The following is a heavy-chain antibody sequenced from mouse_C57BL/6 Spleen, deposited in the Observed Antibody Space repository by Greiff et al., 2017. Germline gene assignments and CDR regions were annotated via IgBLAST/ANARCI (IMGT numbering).Heavy chain of an antibody. Sequence: EVKLVESGEGLVKPGGSLKLSCAASGFTFSSYAMSWVRQTPGKRLEWVAYISSGGDYIYYADTVKGRFTISRDNARNTLYLQMSSLKSEDTAMYYCTRDSAYYGSSYGYFDVWGTGTTVTVSS. CDR2: ISSGGDYI. V-gene: IGHV5-9-1*02. J-gene: IGHJ1*03. CDR3: TRDSAYYGSSYGYFDV. CDR1: GFTFSSYA. D-gene: IGHD1-1*01.